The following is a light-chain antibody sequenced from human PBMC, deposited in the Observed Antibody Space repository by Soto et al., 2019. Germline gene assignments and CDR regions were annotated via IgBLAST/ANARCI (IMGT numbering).Light chain of an antibody. CDR2: LGS. J-gene: IGKJ2*01. CDR3: MQALQTGYT. Sequence: DIVMTQSPLSLPVTPGEPASISCRSSQSLLHSNGYNYLDWDLQKPGQSPQLLIYLGSNRASGVPDRFSGSGSGTDFTLKISRVEAEDVGVYYCMQALQTGYTFGQGTKLEIK. V-gene: IGKV2-28*01. CDR1: QSLLHSNGYNY.